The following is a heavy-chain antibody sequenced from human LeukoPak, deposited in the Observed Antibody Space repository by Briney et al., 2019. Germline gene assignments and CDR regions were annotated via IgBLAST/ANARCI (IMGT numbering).Heavy chain of an antibody. CDR2: ISSSGSTI. D-gene: IGHD3-16*02. CDR1: GFTFSDYY. J-gene: IGHJ3*02. V-gene: IGHV3-11*01. CDR3: ARIYDYVWGSYRPPHDAFDI. Sequence: GGSLRLSCAASGFTFSDYYMSWIRQAPGKGLEWVSYISSSGSTIYYADSVKGRFTISRDNAKNSLYLQMNSLRAEDTAVYYCARIYDYVWGSYRPPHDAFDIWGQGTMVTVSS.